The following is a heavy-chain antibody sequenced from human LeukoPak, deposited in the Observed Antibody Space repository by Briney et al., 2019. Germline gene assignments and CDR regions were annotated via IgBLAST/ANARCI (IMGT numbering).Heavy chain of an antibody. CDR2: IYYSGST. CDR3: ARDLGSWLEREDYDYYGIDV. CDR1: GVSISSYY. Sequence: SETLSLTCTVSGVSISSYYWSWIRQPPGKGLEWIGYIYYSGSTNYNPSLKSRVTISVDTSKNQFSLKLSSVTAADTAVYYYARDLGSWLEREDYDYYGIDVWGQGTTVTVSS. V-gene: IGHV4-59*01. J-gene: IGHJ6*02. D-gene: IGHD6-19*01.